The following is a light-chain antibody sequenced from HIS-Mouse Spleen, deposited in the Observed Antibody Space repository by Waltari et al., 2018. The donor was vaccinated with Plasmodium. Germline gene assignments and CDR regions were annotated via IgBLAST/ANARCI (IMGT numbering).Light chain of an antibody. CDR1: SSNVGGYNY. Sequence: QSALTQPAPVSGSPGQSITIPCPGPSSNVGGYNYVSWYQQHPGKAPKLMIYDVSNRPSGVSNRFSGSKSGNTASLTISGLQAEDEADYYCSSYTSSSTLVFGGGTKLTVL. CDR2: DVS. CDR3: SSYTSSSTLV. J-gene: IGLJ2*01. V-gene: IGLV2-14*03.